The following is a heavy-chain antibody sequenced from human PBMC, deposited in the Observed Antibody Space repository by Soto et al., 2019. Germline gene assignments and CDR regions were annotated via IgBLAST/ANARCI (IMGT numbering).Heavy chain of an antibody. CDR3: AREASEYSTFYYMYV. Sequence: QVQLVQSGAEVKKPGSSVKVSCKASGGTFNTYTVSWVRQAPGQGLEWMGRIIPILDIANYAQKFQGRVTIAADKSTNTAYMELSSLRSEDTAVYYCAREASEYSTFYYMYVWGKGTTVTVSS. CDR2: IIPILDIA. CDR1: GGTFNTYT. J-gene: IGHJ6*03. D-gene: IGHD2-2*01. V-gene: IGHV1-69*02.